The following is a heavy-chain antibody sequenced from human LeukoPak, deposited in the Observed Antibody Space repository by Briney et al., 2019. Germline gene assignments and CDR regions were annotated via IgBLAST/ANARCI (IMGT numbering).Heavy chain of an antibody. CDR3: ARVGNWNDGWFDP. V-gene: IGHV4-59*01. J-gene: IGHJ5*02. D-gene: IGHD1-20*01. CDR2: ISYSGST. CDR1: GGSISGYN. Sequence: SQTLSLTRTVSGGSISGYNWSWIRHPPEKGLEWIGYISYSGSTNYNPSLKSRVTISVDTSKNQFSLKLSSVTAADTAVYYCARVGNWNDGWFDPWGQGTLVTVSS.